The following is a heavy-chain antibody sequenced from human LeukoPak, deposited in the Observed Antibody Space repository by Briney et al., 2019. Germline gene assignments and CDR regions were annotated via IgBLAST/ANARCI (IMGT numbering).Heavy chain of an antibody. CDR1: GFTFSNYG. CDR3: AKNGDRGAYCSGGTCYPYYYYYMDV. CDR2: IRSDGINK. Sequence: GGSLRLSCAASGFTFSNYGMHWVRQAPGKGLEWVAFIRSDGINKYHADSVRGRFTISRDNSRNTLYLHMNSLRAEDTAIYYCAKNGDRGAYCSGGTCYPYYYYYMDVWGKGTTVTISS. J-gene: IGHJ6*03. D-gene: IGHD2-15*01. V-gene: IGHV3-30*02.